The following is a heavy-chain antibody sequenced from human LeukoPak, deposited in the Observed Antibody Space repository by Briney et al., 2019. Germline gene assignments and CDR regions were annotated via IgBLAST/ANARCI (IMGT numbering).Heavy chain of an antibody. Sequence: PGGSLRLSCAASGFAFDDYAMHWVRQTPGKGLEWVSGISWNSVNIAYADSVKGRFTISRDNAKNSLYLQMSSLRAEDTAVYYCGRGRGNSGSFDVFDIWGQGTMVTVSS. CDR3: GRGRGNSGSFDVFDI. V-gene: IGHV3-9*01. J-gene: IGHJ3*02. D-gene: IGHD1-26*01. CDR1: GFAFDDYA. CDR2: ISWNSVNI.